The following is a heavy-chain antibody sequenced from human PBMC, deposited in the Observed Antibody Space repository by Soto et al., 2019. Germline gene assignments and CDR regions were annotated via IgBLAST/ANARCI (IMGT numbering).Heavy chain of an antibody. CDR2: ISAYNGNT. CDR1: GYSFTNSG. CDR3: ARDRGVAPPVAGNTHYYYYMDV. D-gene: IGHD6-19*01. Sequence: QDQLVQSGVEVKKPGASVKVSCKASGYSFTNSGLTWVRQAPGQGFAWMGWISAYNGNTNYAQKFQGRVTMTTDASTSTAYFELRGPRSDDTAVYYCARDRGVAPPVAGNTHYYYYMDVWGKGTTVTVSS. V-gene: IGHV1-18*01. J-gene: IGHJ6*03.